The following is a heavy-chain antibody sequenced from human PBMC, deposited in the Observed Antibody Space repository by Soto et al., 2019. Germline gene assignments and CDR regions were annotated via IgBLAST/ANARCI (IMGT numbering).Heavy chain of an antibody. CDR1: GFTFSSYA. D-gene: IGHD6-13*01. V-gene: IGHV3-23*01. Sequence: PGGSLRLSCAASGFTFSSYAMSWVRQAPGKGLEWVSAISGSGGSTYYADSVKGRFTISRDNSKNTLYLQMNSLRAEDTAVNYCAKDPLRSSSSIPYWGQGTLVTVSS. CDR2: ISGSGGST. CDR3: AKDPLRSSSSIPY. J-gene: IGHJ4*02.